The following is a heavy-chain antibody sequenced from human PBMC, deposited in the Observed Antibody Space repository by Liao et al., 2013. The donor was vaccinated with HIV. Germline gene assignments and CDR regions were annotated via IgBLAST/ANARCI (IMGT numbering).Heavy chain of an antibody. CDR1: GGSISYY. Sequence: QVQLQESGPGLVKPSGTLSLTCTVSGGSISYYWSWIRQPPGKGLEWIGYIYYSGSANYNPSLRSRVTISVDTSKNQFSLRLSSVTAADTAVYYCARSGYDFWSGAEYFQYWGQGTLVTVSS. CDR3: ARSGYDFWSGAEYFQY. J-gene: IGHJ1*01. D-gene: IGHD3-3*01. CDR2: IYYSGSA. V-gene: IGHV4-59*01.